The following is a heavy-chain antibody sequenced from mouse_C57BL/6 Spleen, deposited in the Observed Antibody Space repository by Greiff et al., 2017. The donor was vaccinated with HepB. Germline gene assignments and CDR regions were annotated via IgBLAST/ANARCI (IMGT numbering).Heavy chain of an antibody. CDR2: SDPSDSYT. CDR1: GYTFTSYW. CDR3: ATTVVGAMDY. V-gene: IGHV1-69*01. D-gene: IGHD1-1*01. J-gene: IGHJ4*01. Sequence: QVQLQQPGAELVMPGASVKLSCKASGYTFTSYWMHWVKQRPGQGLEWIGESDPSDSYTNYNQKFKGKSTLTVDKSSSTAYMQLSSLTSEDSAVYYCATTVVGAMDYWGQGTSVTVSS.